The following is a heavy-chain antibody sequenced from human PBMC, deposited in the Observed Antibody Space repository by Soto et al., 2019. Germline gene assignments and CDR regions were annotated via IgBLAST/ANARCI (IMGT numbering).Heavy chain of an antibody. D-gene: IGHD5-18*01. V-gene: IGHV4-30-2*01. CDR3: SRAGYRYGANAFDV. CDR2: MLQSGSA. J-gene: IGHJ3*01. CDR1: GVSISTSTYS. Sequence: QLQLQESGSGLVKPSQTLSLTCAVSGVSISTSTYSWSWIRQTPGKGLEWIGYMLQSGSAYYNPSLKNRVTISADRSKNQFSLQLTSMTAADTAVYYCSRAGYRYGANAFDVWGQGTIVTVSS.